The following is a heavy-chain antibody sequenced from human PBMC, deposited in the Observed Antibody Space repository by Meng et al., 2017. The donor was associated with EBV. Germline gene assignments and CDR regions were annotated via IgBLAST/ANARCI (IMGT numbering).Heavy chain of an antibody. Sequence: QVRMGKSGREGKKPVALGKVSCKASGYTFTSYGISWVRQAPGQGLEWMGWISAYNGNTNYAQKLQGRVTMTTDTSTSTAYMELRSLRSDDTAVYYCARVRTFGGVIPPDYWGQGTLVTVSS. CDR2: ISAYNGNT. CDR3: ARVRTFGGVIPPDY. J-gene: IGHJ4*02. CDR1: GYTFTSYG. V-gene: IGHV1-18*01. D-gene: IGHD3-16*02.